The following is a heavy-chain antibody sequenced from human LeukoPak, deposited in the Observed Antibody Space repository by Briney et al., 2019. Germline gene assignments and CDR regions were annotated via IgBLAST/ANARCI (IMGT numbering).Heavy chain of an antibody. Sequence: SLRLSCVGSGFALHNYAMHWVRRPPGKGLEWVSAINWNSDTKAYADSVKGRFTISRDRARNSLYLQMDSLRPEDTALYYCAKDTGGNGAYFYAMDVWGQGTSVTVSS. CDR3: AKDTGGNGAYFYAMDV. V-gene: IGHV3-9*01. D-gene: IGHD4-23*01. CDR2: INWNSDTK. CDR1: GFALHNYA. J-gene: IGHJ6*02.